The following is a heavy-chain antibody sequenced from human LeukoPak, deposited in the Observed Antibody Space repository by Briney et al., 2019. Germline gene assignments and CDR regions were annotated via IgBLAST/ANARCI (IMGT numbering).Heavy chain of an antibody. D-gene: IGHD3-16*01. CDR3: ARKLWHRNDC. CDR2: ISTSGDRT. V-gene: IGHV3-23*01. CDR1: GLTFSNYA. Sequence: GGSLRLSCAASGLTFSNYAMTWVRQAPGKGLEWVSAISTSGDRTYYADSVKGRFTVSRDNFKNTLYLQTNSLRAEDTALYYCARKLWHRNDCWGQGTLVTVSS. J-gene: IGHJ4*02.